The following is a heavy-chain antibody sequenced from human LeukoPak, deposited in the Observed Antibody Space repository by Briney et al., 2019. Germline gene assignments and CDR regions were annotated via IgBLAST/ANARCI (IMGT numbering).Heavy chain of an antibody. J-gene: IGHJ4*02. D-gene: IGHD3-10*01. V-gene: IGHV3-23*01. CDR3: AKDLRFGDSPGNRFDY. CDR1: GFTFTGYA. CDR2: ISGSGGGT. Sequence: GGSLRLPCAASGFTFTGYAMTWVRQAPRKGLEWVSAISGSGGGTYYADSVKGRFTISRDNSKNTLYLQMNSLRAEDTAVYYCAKDLRFGDSPGNRFDYWGQGTLVTVSS.